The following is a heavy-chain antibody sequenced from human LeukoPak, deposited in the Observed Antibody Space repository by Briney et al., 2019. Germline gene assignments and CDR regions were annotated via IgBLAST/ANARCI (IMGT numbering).Heavy chain of an antibody. D-gene: IGHD1-14*01. Sequence: ASETLSLTCTVSGGSISSGSYYWSWIRQPAGKGLEWIGRIYTSGSTNYNPSLKSRVTISVDTSKNQFSLKLSSVTAADTAVYYCARDTPDQGPEGAWGQGTLVTVSS. CDR2: IYTSGST. V-gene: IGHV4-61*02. J-gene: IGHJ5*02. CDR1: GGSISSGSYY. CDR3: ARDTPDQGPEGA.